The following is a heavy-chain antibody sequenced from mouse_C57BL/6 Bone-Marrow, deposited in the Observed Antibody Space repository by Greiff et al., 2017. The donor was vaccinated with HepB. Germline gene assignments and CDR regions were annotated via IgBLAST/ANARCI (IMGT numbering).Heavy chain of an antibody. CDR3: ASSWLGFAY. J-gene: IGHJ3*01. CDR1: GYASSSSW. V-gene: IGHV1-82*01. Sequence: VQLQQFGPQLVKQGASVKISCKASGYASSSSWMNWVKQRHGKGLEWIGRIYPGDGDTNYNGKFKGKATQTADKSSSTAYMQLNRLTSEDSAVYFGASSWLGFAYWVQGTLVTVSA. D-gene: IGHD2-2*01. CDR2: IYPGDGDT.